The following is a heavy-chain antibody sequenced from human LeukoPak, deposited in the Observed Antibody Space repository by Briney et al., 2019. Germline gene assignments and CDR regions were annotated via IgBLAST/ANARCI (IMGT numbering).Heavy chain of an antibody. V-gene: IGHV4-34*01. D-gene: IGHD5-24*01. CDR1: GGSFSGYY. CDR2: INHSGST. J-gene: IGHJ3*02. CDR3: ARGVGWLQLQGHDAFDI. Sequence: PSETPSLTCAVYGGSFSGYYWSWIRQPPGKGLEWIGEINHSGSTNYNPSLKSRVTISVDTSKNQFSLKLSSVTAADTAVYYCARGVGWLQLQGHDAFDIWGQGTMVTVSS.